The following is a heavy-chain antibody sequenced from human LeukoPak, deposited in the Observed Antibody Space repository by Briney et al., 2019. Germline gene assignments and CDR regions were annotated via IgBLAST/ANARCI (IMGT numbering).Heavy chain of an antibody. CDR2: ISWNSGSI. D-gene: IGHD6-19*01. J-gene: IGHJ3*02. CDR1: GFTFDDYA. CDR3: AKVISGWYTDAFDI. Sequence: GGSRRLSCAASGFTFDDYAMHWVRQAPGKDLEWVSGISWNSGSIGYADSVKGRFTISRDNAKNSLYMQMNSLRAEDTALYYCAKVISGWYTDAFDIWGQGTVVTVSS. V-gene: IGHV3-9*01.